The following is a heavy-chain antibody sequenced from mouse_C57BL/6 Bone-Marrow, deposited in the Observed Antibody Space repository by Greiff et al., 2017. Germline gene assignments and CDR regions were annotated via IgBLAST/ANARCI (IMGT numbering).Heavy chain of an antibody. Sequence: VQLQQSVAELVRPGASVKLSCTASGFNIKNTYMHWVKQRPEQGLEWIGRIEPANGNTKYAPKFQGKTTITADTSYNTAYLQLSSLTSEDTAIYYCARGYGSSFYFDYWGQGTTLTVSS. J-gene: IGHJ2*01. CDR3: ARGYGSSFYFDY. CDR1: GFNIKNTY. D-gene: IGHD1-1*01. CDR2: IEPANGNT. V-gene: IGHV14-3*01.